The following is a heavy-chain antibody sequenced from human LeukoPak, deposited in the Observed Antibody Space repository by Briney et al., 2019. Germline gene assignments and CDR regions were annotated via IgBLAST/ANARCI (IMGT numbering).Heavy chain of an antibody. J-gene: IGHJ4*02. V-gene: IGHV1-2*02. D-gene: IGHD2-2*01. Sequence: ASVKVSCKASGYTFTGYYIHWVRQAPGQGLEWMGWINPNSGGTNYAQKFQGRVTMTRDTSTSTAYMELSRLRSDDTAVYYCARDTSATAMPYFDYWGRGTLVTVSS. CDR1: GYTFTGYY. CDR2: INPNSGGT. CDR3: ARDTSATAMPYFDY.